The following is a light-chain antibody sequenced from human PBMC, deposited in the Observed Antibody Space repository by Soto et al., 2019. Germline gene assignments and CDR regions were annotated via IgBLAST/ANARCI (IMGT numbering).Light chain of an antibody. CDR1: QSISSW. Sequence: DIQMTQSPSTLSASVGDRVTITCRASQSISSWLAWYQQKPGKAPKVLIYDVSNLESGVPSRFSGSGSGTEFTLTISSLQPDDFATYYCQQYSNYWTFGQGTKVDIK. CDR2: DVS. J-gene: IGKJ1*01. CDR3: QQYSNYWT. V-gene: IGKV1-5*01.